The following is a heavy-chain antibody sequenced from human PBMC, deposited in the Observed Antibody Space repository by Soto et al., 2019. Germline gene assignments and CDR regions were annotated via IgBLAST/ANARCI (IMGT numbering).Heavy chain of an antibody. CDR2: IKQDGSEK. CDR1: GFTFSSYW. D-gene: IGHD2-15*01. V-gene: IGHV3-7*01. CDR3: ARLDCSGGSCYYACYYGMDV. Sequence: EVQLVESGGGLVQPGGSLRLSCAASGFTFSSYWMSWVRQAPGKGLEWVANIKQDGSEKYYVDSVKGRFIISRDNAKNSLYLQMNSLRAEDTAVYYSARLDCSGGSCYYACYYGMDVWGQGTTVTVSS. J-gene: IGHJ6*02.